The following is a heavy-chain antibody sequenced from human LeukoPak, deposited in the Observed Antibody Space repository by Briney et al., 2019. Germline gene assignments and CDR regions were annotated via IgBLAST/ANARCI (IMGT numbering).Heavy chain of an antibody. CDR2: IIPIFGTT. Sequence: GSSVKVSCKASGGTFSSYAISWVRQAPGQGLEWMGGIIPIFGTTNYAQKFQGRVTITADESTSTAYMELSSLRSEDTAVYYCAREITIFGVVTPPDYWGQGTLVTVSS. V-gene: IGHV1-69*01. D-gene: IGHD3-3*01. CDR1: GGTFSSYA. J-gene: IGHJ4*02. CDR3: AREITIFGVVTPPDY.